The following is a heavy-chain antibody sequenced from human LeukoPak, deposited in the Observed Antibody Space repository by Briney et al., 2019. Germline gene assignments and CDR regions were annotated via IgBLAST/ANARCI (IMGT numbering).Heavy chain of an antibody. D-gene: IGHD1-1*01. CDR1: GFPFSSYS. J-gene: IGHJ4*02. Sequence: GGSLRLSCAASGFPFSSYSMNWVLQAPGKGLEWVSYISASGSNIYYLDSVKGRFTVSRDNAMNSLFLQMDRPRAEDTAVYYCVRVKGTYFDFWGQGTLVTVSS. CDR3: VRVKGTYFDF. CDR2: ISASGSNI. V-gene: IGHV3-48*01.